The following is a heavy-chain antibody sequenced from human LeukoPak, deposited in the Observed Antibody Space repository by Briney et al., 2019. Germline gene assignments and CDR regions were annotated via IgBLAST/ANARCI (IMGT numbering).Heavy chain of an antibody. J-gene: IGHJ4*02. CDR1: GGSFSGYY. CDR3: ARGRVSSSFGPIDY. Sequence: SETLSLTCAVYGGSFSGYYWSWIRQPPGKGLEWIGEINHSGSTNYNPSLKSRAPISVDTSKNQFSLKLSSVTAADTAVYYCARGRVSSSFGPIDYWGQGTLVTVSS. CDR2: INHSGST. D-gene: IGHD6-13*01. V-gene: IGHV4-34*01.